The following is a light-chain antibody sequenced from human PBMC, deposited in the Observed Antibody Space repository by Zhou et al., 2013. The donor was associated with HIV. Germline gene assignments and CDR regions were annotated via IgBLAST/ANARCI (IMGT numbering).Light chain of an antibody. CDR2: LAS. Sequence: DIQMTQSPSTLSASVGDTVTITCRASQNVGYWLAWYQQKPGQVPKLLIYLASSLHPGVPSRFSGSGSGTEFTLTISSLQPEDFATYYCLQHNSYPWTFGQGTKVEIK. CDR3: LQHNSYPWT. J-gene: IGKJ1*01. V-gene: IGKV1-5*03. CDR1: QNVGYW.